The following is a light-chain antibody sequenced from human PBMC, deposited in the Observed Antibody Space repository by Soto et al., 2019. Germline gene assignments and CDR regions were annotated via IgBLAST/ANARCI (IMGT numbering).Light chain of an antibody. Sequence: DIQMTQSPSSLSASVGDTVTITCRASQGISNALAWFQQKPGRVPQFLIYAASTLQPGGPPRFSGSGSGTEFTLTISSLQPEDVATYYCQNYNSAPLTFGPGTRVEIK. CDR3: QNYNSAPLT. CDR1: QGISNA. J-gene: IGKJ3*01. CDR2: AAS. V-gene: IGKV1-27*01.